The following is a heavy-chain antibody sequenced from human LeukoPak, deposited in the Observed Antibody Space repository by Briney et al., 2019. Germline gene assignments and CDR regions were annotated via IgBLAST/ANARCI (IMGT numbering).Heavy chain of an antibody. CDR2: MNPNSGNT. CDR1: GYAFTRYD. CDR3: ASRYYYDSSGYLYYYGMDV. D-gene: IGHD3-22*01. J-gene: IGHJ6*02. V-gene: IGHV1-8*01. Sequence: ASVKVSCKASGYAFTRYDINWERQATGQGLEWMGWMNPNSGNTGYAQKFQGRVTMTRNTSISTAYMELSSLRSEDTAVYYCASRYYYDSSGYLYYYGMDVWGQGTTVTVSS.